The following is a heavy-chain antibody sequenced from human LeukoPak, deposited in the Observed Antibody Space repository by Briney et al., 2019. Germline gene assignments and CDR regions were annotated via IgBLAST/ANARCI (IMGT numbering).Heavy chain of an antibody. V-gene: IGHV4-59*08. D-gene: IGHD3-10*01. CDR1: GGSISSYY. CDR2: IYYSGST. Sequence: PSETLSLTCTVSGGSISSYYWSWTRQPPGKGLEWIGYIYYSGSTNYNPSLKSRVTISVDTSKNQFSLKLSSVTAADTAVYYCARHVFYYGSGSYHFDYWGQGTLVTVSS. J-gene: IGHJ4*02. CDR3: ARHVFYYGSGSYHFDY.